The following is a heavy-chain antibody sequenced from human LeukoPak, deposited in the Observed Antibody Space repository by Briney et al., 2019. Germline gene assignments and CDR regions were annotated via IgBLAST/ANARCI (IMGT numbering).Heavy chain of an antibody. CDR3: ASLRRIPMDV. Sequence: SETLSLTCAVYGGSSSGYYWSWIRQPPGKGLEWIGEINHSGSTNYNPSLKSRVTISVDTSKNQFSLKLSSVTAADTAVYYCASLRRIPMDVWGKGTTVTVSS. CDR2: INHSGST. CDR1: GGSSSGYY. V-gene: IGHV4-34*01. J-gene: IGHJ6*04.